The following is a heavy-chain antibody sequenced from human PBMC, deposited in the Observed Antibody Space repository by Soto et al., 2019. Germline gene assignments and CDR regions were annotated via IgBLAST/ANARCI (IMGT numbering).Heavy chain of an antibody. J-gene: IGHJ3*01. CDR2: INPSGAGT. D-gene: IGHD3-22*01. V-gene: IGHV1-46*03. CDR3: TTQLYYYDSSGYHFDV. Sequence: ASVKVSCKASGYTFTTYYMHWVRQAPGQGLEWLGLINPSGAGTNYAQKFQDRLAMTTDTSTSTVYMELSSLRSEDTAMYYCTTQLYYYDSSGYHFDVWGQGTLVTVSS. CDR1: GYTFTTYY.